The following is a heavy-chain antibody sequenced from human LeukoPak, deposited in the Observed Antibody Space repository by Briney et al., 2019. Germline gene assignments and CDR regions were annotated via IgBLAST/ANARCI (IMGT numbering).Heavy chain of an antibody. D-gene: IGHD1-26*01. V-gene: IGHV5-51*01. Sequence: GESLKISCKGSGYSFTSYWIGWVRQMPGKGLEWMGIIYPGDSDTRYSPSFQGQVTISADKSITTAYLQWSSLKASDTAIYYCARSMSGSFYYYYGMDVWGQGTTVIVSS. J-gene: IGHJ6*02. CDR1: GYSFTSYW. CDR2: IYPGDSDT. CDR3: ARSMSGSFYYYYGMDV.